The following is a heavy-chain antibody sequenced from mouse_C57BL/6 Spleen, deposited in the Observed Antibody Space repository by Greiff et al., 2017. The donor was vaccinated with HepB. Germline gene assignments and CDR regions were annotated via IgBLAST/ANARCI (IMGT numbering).Heavy chain of an antibody. D-gene: IGHD4-1*01. CDR3: AKLGRGDWFAY. V-gene: IGHV1-42*01. Sequence: EVQGVESGPELVKPGASVKISCKASGYSFTGYYMNWVKQSPEKSLEWIGEINPSTGGTTYNQKFKAKATLTVDKSSSTAYMQLKSLTSEDSAVYYCAKLGRGDWFAYWGQGTLVTVSA. CDR1: GYSFTGYY. J-gene: IGHJ3*01. CDR2: INPSTGGT.